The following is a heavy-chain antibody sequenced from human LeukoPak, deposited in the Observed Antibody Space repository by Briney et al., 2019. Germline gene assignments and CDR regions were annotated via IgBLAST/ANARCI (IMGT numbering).Heavy chain of an antibody. CDR1: GFTFNSFA. J-gene: IGHJ4*02. Sequence: GGSLRLSCAASGFTFNSFAMTWVPQAPGKGLQWVSGIRGTGGSTYYADSVKGRFTISRDNSKNTLYLQMNSLRAEDTAVYYCAKDTSNSWYGLDFWGQGTLVTVSS. CDR2: IRGTGGST. D-gene: IGHD6-13*01. V-gene: IGHV3-23*01. CDR3: AKDTSNSWYGLDF.